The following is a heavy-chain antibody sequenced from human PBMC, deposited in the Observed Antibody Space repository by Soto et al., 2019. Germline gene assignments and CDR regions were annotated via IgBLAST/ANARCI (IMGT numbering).Heavy chain of an antibody. CDR3: ERSYSPAYGMDV. D-gene: IGHD3-10*01. CDR1: GYSFTSYW. Sequence: GESLKISCKGSGYSFTSYWISWVRQMPGKGLEWMGRIDPSDSYTNYSPSFQGHVTISADKSISTAYLQWSSLKASDTAMYYCERSYSPAYGMDVWGQGTTVTVSS. CDR2: IDPSDSYT. V-gene: IGHV5-10-1*01. J-gene: IGHJ6*02.